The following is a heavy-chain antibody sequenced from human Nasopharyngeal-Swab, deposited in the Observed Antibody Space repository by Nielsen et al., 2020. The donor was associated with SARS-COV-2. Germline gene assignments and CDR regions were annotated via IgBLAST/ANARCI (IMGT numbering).Heavy chain of an antibody. Sequence: GESQKISCQASGSSFTKYRIGWVRQMPGKGLEWMGIIYPGDSDTRYSPSFQGQVTISADKSISTAYLQWSSLKASDTAMYYCARHRYFDYWGQGTLVTVSS. J-gene: IGHJ4*02. CDR2: IYPGDSDT. CDR1: GSSFTKYR. CDR3: ARHRYFDY. V-gene: IGHV5-51*01.